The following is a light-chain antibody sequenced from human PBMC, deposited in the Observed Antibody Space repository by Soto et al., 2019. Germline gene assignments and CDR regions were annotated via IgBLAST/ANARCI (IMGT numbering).Light chain of an antibody. CDR2: GNI. Sequence: QAVVTQPPSVSGAPGQRVTISCTGSSSNIGAGYHVHWYQQLPGAAPKLLIYGNINRPSGVPDRFSGSKSGTSASLAITGLQAEDEADYYCQSYDTSLSGVVFGGGTQLTVL. V-gene: IGLV1-40*01. CDR1: SSNIGAGYH. J-gene: IGLJ2*01. CDR3: QSYDTSLSGVV.